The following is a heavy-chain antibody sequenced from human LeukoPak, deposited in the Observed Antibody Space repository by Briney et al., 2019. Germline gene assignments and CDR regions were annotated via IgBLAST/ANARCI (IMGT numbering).Heavy chain of an antibody. CDR1: GGTFSSYA. V-gene: IGHV1-69*13. D-gene: IGHD2-21*01. Sequence: SVKVSCKASGGTFSSYAISWVRQAPGQGLEWMGGIIPIFGTANYAQKFQGRVTITADESTSTAYMELSSLRSEDTAVYYCARDRTPFRGGGDFPDWGQGTLVTVSS. CDR3: ARDRTPFRGGGDFPD. CDR2: IIPIFGTA. J-gene: IGHJ1*01.